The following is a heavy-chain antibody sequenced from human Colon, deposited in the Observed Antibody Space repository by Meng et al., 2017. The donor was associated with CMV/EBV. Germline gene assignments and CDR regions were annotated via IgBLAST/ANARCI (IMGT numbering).Heavy chain of an antibody. Sequence: SVKVSCKASGYTFTSYYMHWVRQAPGQGLEWMGIINPSGGSTSYAQKFQGRVTMTRDTSTSTVYMELSSLRSEDTAVYYCARVGVVVPAARRDYYGMDVWGQGTTVTVSS. CDR2: INPSGGST. CDR1: GYTFTSYY. CDR3: ARVGVVVPAARRDYYGMDV. D-gene: IGHD2-2*01. V-gene: IGHV1-46*01. J-gene: IGHJ6*02.